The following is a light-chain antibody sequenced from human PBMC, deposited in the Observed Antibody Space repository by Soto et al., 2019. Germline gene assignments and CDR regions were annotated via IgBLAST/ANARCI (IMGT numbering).Light chain of an antibody. CDR3: QQRSNWPRIT. Sequence: VLTQYPATLSLSPGERSTLSFIASQSVSSYLAWYQQKPGQAPRLLIYDASNRATGIPARFSGSGSGTDFTLTISSLEPEDFAVYYCQQRSNWPRITFGQGTRLAI. CDR1: QSVSSY. CDR2: DAS. J-gene: IGKJ5*01. V-gene: IGKV3-11*01.